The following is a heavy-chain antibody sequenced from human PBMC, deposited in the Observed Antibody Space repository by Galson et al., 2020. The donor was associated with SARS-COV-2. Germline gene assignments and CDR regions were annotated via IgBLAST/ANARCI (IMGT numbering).Heavy chain of an antibody. J-gene: IGHJ4*02. CDR1: GYKFSDYW. Sequence: GESLKISCQDSGYKFSDYWIAWVRKMPGKGLEWMGIIYADDSDSRYSPSFEGQVTMSVDKSTSTAYLQWSSLKASDTAVYYCAAALAKPQNYDILTGYYFFFDYWGQGTLVTVSS. D-gene: IGHD3-9*01. CDR3: AAALAKPQNYDILTGYYFFFDY. CDR2: IYADDSDS. V-gene: IGHV5-51*01.